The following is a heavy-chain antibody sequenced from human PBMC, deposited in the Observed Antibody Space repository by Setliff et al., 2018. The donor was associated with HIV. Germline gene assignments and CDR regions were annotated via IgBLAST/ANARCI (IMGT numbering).Heavy chain of an antibody. J-gene: IGHJ4*02. CDR2: INHSGNT. CDR3: ATHCTSTSCYSAGLDY. CDR1: GGSISSSSYY. D-gene: IGHD2-2*01. Sequence: LSLTCTVSGGSISSSSYYWGWIRQPPGKGLEWIGEINHSGNTNYNPSLKSRVTISVDTSKNQLTLNLNSVTAADTAVYYCATHCTSTSCYSAGLDYWGQGTLVTVSS. V-gene: IGHV4-39*06.